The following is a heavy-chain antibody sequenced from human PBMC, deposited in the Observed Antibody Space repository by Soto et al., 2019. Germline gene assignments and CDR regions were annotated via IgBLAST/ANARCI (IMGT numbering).Heavy chain of an antibody. CDR1: GFTFSSYG. J-gene: IGHJ6*02. Sequence: QVQLVESGGGVVQPGRSLRLSCAASGFTFSSYGMHWVRQAPGKGLEWVAVISYDGSNKYYADSVKGRFTISRDNSKNTLYLQMNSLRAEDTAVYYCAKAYYDSSGYLGYGMDVWGQGTTVTVSS. CDR2: ISYDGSNK. D-gene: IGHD3-22*01. CDR3: AKAYYDSSGYLGYGMDV. V-gene: IGHV3-30*18.